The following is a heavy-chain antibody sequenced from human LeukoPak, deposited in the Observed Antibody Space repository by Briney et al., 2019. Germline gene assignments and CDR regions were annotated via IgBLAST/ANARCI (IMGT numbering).Heavy chain of an antibody. Sequence: PGGSLRLSCAASGFTFSSYWMSWVRQAPGKGLEWVANIKQDGSEKYYVDSVKGRFTISRDNAKNSLYLQTNSLRAEDTAVYYCARGGSVVVPAALRLFDYWGQGTLVTVSS. J-gene: IGHJ4*02. V-gene: IGHV3-7*03. CDR1: GFTFSSYW. CDR3: ARGGSVVVPAALRLFDY. CDR2: IKQDGSEK. D-gene: IGHD2-2*01.